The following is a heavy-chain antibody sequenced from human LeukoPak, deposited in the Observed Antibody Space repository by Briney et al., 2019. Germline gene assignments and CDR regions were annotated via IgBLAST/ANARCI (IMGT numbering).Heavy chain of an antibody. Sequence: SETLSLTCTVSGGSISSGGYYWSWIRQHPGKGLEWIGYIYYGGSTYYNPSLKSRVTISVDTSKNQFSLKLSSVTAADTAVYYCARGEMATDAFDIWGQGTMVTVSS. V-gene: IGHV4-61*08. CDR2: IYYGGST. CDR3: ARGEMATDAFDI. J-gene: IGHJ3*02. D-gene: IGHD5-24*01. CDR1: GGSISSGGYY.